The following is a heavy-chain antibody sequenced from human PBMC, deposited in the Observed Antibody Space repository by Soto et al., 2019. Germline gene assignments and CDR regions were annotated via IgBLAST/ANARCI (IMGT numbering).Heavy chain of an antibody. Sequence: EVQLLESGGGLVQPGGSLRLSCTASGFTFSSHAMTWVRQAPGKGLEWVSGLSDSGGSIYYADSVKGRFTIFRDNSMNTLYLQMNTLRAADTAVYYCAKVSSSWYAGFFDLWGQGTLVTVSS. D-gene: IGHD6-13*01. CDR2: LSDSGGSI. J-gene: IGHJ4*02. CDR3: AKVSSSWYAGFFDL. CDR1: GFTFSSHA. V-gene: IGHV3-23*01.